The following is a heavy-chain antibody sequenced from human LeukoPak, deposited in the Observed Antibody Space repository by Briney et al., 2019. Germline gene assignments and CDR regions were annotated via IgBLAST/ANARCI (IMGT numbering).Heavy chain of an antibody. D-gene: IGHD6-19*01. Sequence: GGSLRLACEASGFNFNTYSMAWVRQAPGKGLQWVANINHDGSEKFYVDSVKGRFSISRDNTKNSLHLQMNSLRAEDTAVYYCASEAGWHHDWFDLWGQGTLVTVSS. CDR1: GFNFNTYS. V-gene: IGHV3-7*01. CDR3: ASEAGWHHDWFDL. J-gene: IGHJ5*02. CDR2: INHDGSEK.